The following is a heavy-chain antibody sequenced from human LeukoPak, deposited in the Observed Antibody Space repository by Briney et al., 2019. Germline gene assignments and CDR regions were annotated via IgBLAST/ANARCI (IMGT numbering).Heavy chain of an antibody. J-gene: IGHJ6*02. CDR3: ARAAGPCSSTSCPWDYYGMDV. V-gene: IGHV3-74*01. D-gene: IGHD2-2*01. CDR1: GFTFSSYW. CDR2: INSDGSST. Sequence: GGSLRLSCAASGFTFSSYWMHWVRQAPGKGLVRVTRINSDGSSTSYADSVKGRFTISRDNAKNTLYLQMNSLRAEDTAVYYCARAAGPCSSTSCPWDYYGMDVWGQGTTVTVSS.